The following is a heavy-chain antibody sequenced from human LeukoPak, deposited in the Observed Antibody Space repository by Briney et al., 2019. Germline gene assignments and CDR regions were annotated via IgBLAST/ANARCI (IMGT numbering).Heavy chain of an antibody. V-gene: IGHV7-4-1*02. CDR3: ARNRISHHMDV. CDR1: GYSFTNYA. J-gene: IGHJ6*03. D-gene: IGHD2-15*01. Sequence: ASVKVSCKASGYSFTNYAINWVRQAPGQGLECMGWINTNTGNASYAQGFTGRFVFSLDTSVSTAYLQISSLKADDTAVCFCARNRISHHMDVWGKGTTVIVSS. CDR2: INTNTGNA.